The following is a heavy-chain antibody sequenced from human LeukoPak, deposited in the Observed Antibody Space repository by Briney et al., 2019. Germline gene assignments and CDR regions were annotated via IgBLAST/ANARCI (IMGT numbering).Heavy chain of an antibody. J-gene: IGHJ4*02. Sequence: PGGSLRLSSAASGFTFSSYSMNWVRQAPEKGLEWVSSISSSSSYIYYADSVKGRFTISRDNAKNSLYLQMNSLRAEDTAVYYCARDLGAYGDYLYYFDYWGQGTLVTVSS. CDR2: ISSSSSYI. V-gene: IGHV3-21*01. D-gene: IGHD4-17*01. CDR3: ARDLGAYGDYLYYFDY. CDR1: GFTFSSYS.